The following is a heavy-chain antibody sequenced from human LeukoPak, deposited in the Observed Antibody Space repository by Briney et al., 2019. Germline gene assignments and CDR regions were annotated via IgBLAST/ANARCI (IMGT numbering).Heavy chain of an antibody. V-gene: IGHV3-48*03. D-gene: IGHD1-26*01. CDR1: GFTFSSYE. CDR2: ISSSGSTI. J-gene: IGHJ4*02. Sequence: PGGSLRLSCAASGFTFSSYEMNWVRQTPGRGLEWVSYISSSGSTIYYADSVKGRFTISRDNAKNSLYLQMNSLRAEDTAMYYCAKSGGYGLIDSWGQGTLVTVSS. CDR3: AKSGGYGLIDS.